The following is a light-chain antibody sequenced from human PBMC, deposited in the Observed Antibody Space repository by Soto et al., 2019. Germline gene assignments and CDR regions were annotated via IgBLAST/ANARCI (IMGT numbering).Light chain of an antibody. CDR3: QQYDTSPPT. CDR2: RTF. Sequence: MVLTQSRGTLLFSPGERATLSCRASQTIASRYLAWYQHQPGQAPSLLIYRTFARAPGIPDRFSGGGSGTDVTLTISRLEREDFALYYCQQYDTSPPTFGQGTRLDIK. J-gene: IGKJ5*01. CDR1: QTIASRY. V-gene: IGKV3-20*01.